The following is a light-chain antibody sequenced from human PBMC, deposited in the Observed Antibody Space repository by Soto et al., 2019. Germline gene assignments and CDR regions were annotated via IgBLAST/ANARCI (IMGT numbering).Light chain of an antibody. CDR1: QTIRSSY. Sequence: EVVLTQSPDILSLSPGERASLSCRASQTIRSSYLAWYQQKPGQAPRLLVYGASNRASGIPDRFSDSGSGTDFTLTISRLEPEDVAVYYCQQDSSSPSTFGQGTRLDIK. J-gene: IGKJ5*01. CDR2: GAS. CDR3: QQDSSSPST. V-gene: IGKV3-20*01.